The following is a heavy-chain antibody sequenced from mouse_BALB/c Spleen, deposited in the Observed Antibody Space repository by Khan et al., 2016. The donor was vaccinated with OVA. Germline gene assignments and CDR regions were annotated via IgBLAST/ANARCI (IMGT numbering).Heavy chain of an antibody. J-gene: IGHJ2*01. CDR2: IRAGGST. CDR1: GYSFTSYG. V-gene: IGHV2-9*02. Sequence: QVQLKESGPGLVAPSQSLSITCNASGYSFTSYGVHWVRQTPGKGLEWLGVIRAGGSTNYNSALFSRLSTSTDNSSTRVSFKMNSMQTADTAMYCCAELDDIRGQGTTVTVSS. CDR3: AELDDI.